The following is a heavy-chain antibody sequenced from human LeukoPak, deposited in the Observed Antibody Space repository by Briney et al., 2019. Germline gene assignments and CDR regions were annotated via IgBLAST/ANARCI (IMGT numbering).Heavy chain of an antibody. CDR1: GLIVGSNY. CDR3: ARSYYDNSGSFGF. CDR2: IKQDGSET. Sequence: GGSLRLSCAASGLIVGSNYMNWVRQAPGKGLEWVANIKQDGSETYYVDSVKGRFTISRDNAKNSVYLQMNSLRAEDTAVYYCARSYYDNSGSFGFWGQGTLVTVSP. D-gene: IGHD3-22*01. J-gene: IGHJ4*02. V-gene: IGHV3-7*01.